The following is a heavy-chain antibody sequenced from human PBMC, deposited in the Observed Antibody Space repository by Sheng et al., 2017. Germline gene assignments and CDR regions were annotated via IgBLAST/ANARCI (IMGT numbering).Heavy chain of an antibody. V-gene: IGHV4-38-2*02. CDR1: GYSISSGYY. Sequence: QVQLQESGPGLVKPSETLSLTCTVSGYSISSGYYWGWIRQPPGKGLEWIGSIYHSGSTYYNPSLKSRVTISVDTSKNQFSLKLSSVTAADTAVYYCAIQIPYYYDSPYYWGQGTLVTVSS. D-gene: IGHD3-22*01. CDR3: AIQIPYYYDSPYY. CDR2: IYHSGST. J-gene: IGHJ4*02.